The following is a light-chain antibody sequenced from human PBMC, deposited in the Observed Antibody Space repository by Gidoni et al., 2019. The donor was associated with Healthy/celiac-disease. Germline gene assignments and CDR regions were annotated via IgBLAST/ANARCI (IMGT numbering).Light chain of an antibody. CDR2: DAS. CDR1: QDISHY. V-gene: IGKV1-33*01. J-gene: IGKJ4*01. Sequence: DIQMTQSPSSLSASVGDRVTLTCQASQDISHYLNWYQQKPGKAPKLLMYDASNLETGVPSRFSGRGSGTDFTFTISSLQPEDIATYYCQQYDNLPLTFGGGTKVEIK. CDR3: QQYDNLPLT.